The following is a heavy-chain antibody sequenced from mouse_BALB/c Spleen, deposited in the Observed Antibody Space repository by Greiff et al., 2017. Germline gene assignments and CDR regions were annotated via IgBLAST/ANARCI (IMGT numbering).Heavy chain of an antibody. CDR3: ARRAGYWYFDV. CDR2: ISYSGST. CDR1: GYSITSDYA. J-gene: IGHJ1*01. V-gene: IGHV3-2*02. Sequence: EVKLQESGPGLVKPSQSLSLTCTVTGYSITSDYAWNWIRQFPGNKLEWMGYISYSGSTSYNPSLKSRISITRDTSKNQFFLQLNSVTTEDTATYYCARRAGYWYFDVWGAGTTVTVSS. D-gene: IGHD3-3*01.